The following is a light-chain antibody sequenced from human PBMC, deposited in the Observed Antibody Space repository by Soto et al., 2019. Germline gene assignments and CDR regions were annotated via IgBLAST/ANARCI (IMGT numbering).Light chain of an antibody. CDR2: DVS. CDR1: SRDVGGYNY. CDR3: CSYAGSYTYV. J-gene: IGLJ1*01. V-gene: IGLV2-11*01. Sequence: QSALTQLRSESGSPGQSVTISCTGTSRDVGGYNYVSWYQQHPGKAPKLMIYDVSKRPSGVPDRFSGSKSGNTASLTISGLQAEDEADYYCCSYAGSYTYVFGTGTKVTVL.